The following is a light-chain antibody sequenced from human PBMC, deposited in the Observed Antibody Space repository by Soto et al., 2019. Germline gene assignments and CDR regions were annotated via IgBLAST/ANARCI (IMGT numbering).Light chain of an antibody. CDR1: QSVSSD. Sequence: EIVMTQSPATLSVSPVERATLSCRASQSVSSDLAWYHQKPGQAPGLLIYGVSTRATGIPARFSGSGSGTEFTLTINSMQSEDFAVYYCQQYNNWPRTFGQGTKVDIK. J-gene: IGKJ1*01. V-gene: IGKV3-15*01. CDR3: QQYNNWPRT. CDR2: GVS.